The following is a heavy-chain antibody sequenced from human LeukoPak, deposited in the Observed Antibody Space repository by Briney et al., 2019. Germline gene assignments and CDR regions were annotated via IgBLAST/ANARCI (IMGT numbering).Heavy chain of an antibody. CDR2: IIPIFGTA. CDR3: ARASYCSSTSCPFDY. J-gene: IGHJ4*02. D-gene: IGHD2-2*01. V-gene: IGHV1-69*05. CDR1: GGTFSSYA. Sequence: GASVKVSCKASGGTFSSYAISWVRQAPGQGLEWMGGIIPIFGTANYAQEFQGRVTITTDESTSTAYMELSSLRSEDTAVYYCARASYCSSTSCPFDYWGQGTLVTVSS.